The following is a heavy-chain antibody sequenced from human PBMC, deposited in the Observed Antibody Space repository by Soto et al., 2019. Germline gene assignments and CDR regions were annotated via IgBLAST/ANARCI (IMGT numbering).Heavy chain of an antibody. CDR2: IYHSGST. CDR1: GGSISSSNW. V-gene: IGHV4-4*02. D-gene: IGHD1-26*01. Sequence: QVQLQESGPGLVKPSGTLSLTCAVSGGSISSSNWWSWVRQPPGKGPEWIGEIYHSGSTNYNPPLTRPVTISVDKSKNQFSLKLSTVTAADTAVYYWARESTGALYFDLWGRGALVTVSS. J-gene: IGHJ2*01. CDR3: ARESTGALYFDL.